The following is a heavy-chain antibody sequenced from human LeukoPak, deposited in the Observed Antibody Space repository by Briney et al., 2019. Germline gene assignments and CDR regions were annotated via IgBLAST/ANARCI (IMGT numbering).Heavy chain of an antibody. Sequence: KPSETLSLTCTASGGSISSSSYYWGWIRQPPGKGLEWIGSIYYSGSTYYNPSLKSRVTISVDTSKNQFSLKLSSVTAADTAVYYCARGDCSGGSCYLFDYWGQGTQVTVSS. J-gene: IGHJ4*02. D-gene: IGHD2-15*01. CDR2: IYYSGST. V-gene: IGHV4-39*01. CDR3: ARGDCSGGSCYLFDY. CDR1: GGSISSSSYY.